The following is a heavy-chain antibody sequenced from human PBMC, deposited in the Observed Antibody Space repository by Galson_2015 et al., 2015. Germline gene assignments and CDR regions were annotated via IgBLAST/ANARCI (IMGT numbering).Heavy chain of an antibody. V-gene: IGHV1-2*04. J-gene: IGHJ3*02. CDR1: GYTFTDYF. D-gene: IGHD1-14*01. Sequence: SVKVSCKASGYTFTDYFMHWVRQAPGQGLEWLGWINPNSGGTNYAQKFQGWVTMTRDTSISTAYIELSRLRSNDTAVYYCARFSGWADRTFDIWGQGTMVTVSS. CDR2: INPNSGGT. CDR3: ARFSGWADRTFDI.